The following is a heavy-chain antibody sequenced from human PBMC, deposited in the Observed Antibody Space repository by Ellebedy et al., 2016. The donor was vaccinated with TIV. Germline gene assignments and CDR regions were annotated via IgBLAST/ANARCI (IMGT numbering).Heavy chain of an antibody. J-gene: IGHJ6*02. CDR3: ARIYGSGSYPDYYYYGMDV. CDR2: IIPIFGTA. D-gene: IGHD3-10*01. CDR1: GGTFSSYA. V-gene: IGHV1-69*13. Sequence: SVKVSXXASGGTFSSYAISWVRQAPGQGLEWMGGIIPIFGTANYAQKFQGRVTITADESTSTAYMELSSLRSEDTAVYYCARIYGSGSYPDYYYYGMDVWGQGTTVTVSS.